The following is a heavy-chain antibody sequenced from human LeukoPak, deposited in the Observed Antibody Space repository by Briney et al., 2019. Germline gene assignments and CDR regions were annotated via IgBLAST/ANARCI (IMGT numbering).Heavy chain of an antibody. D-gene: IGHD2-2*01. CDR2: ISTAGDP. Sequence: GGSLRLSCAASGFTFSRYDMHWVRQATGKGLEWVSAISTAGDPYYLGSVKGRFTISRENAKNSFYLQMNGLRAGDTAVYYCAGQARPGSAEGAFDIWGQGTMVTVSS. CDR1: GFTFSRYD. V-gene: IGHV3-13*05. J-gene: IGHJ3*02. CDR3: AGQARPGSAEGAFDI.